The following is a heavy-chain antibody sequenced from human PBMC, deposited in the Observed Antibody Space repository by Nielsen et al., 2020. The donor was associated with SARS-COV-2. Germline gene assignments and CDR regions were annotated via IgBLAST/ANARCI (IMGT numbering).Heavy chain of an antibody. CDR2: IYPGDSDT. Sequence: GESLKISCKGSGYSFTSYWIGWVRQMPGKGLEWMGIIYPGDSDTRYSPSFQGQVTISVDKSISTAYLQWSSLKASDTAMYYCASTDYDILTGYSRDAFDIWGQGTMVTVSS. CDR1: GYSFTSYW. D-gene: IGHD3-9*01. V-gene: IGHV5-51*01. J-gene: IGHJ3*02. CDR3: ASTDYDILTGYSRDAFDI.